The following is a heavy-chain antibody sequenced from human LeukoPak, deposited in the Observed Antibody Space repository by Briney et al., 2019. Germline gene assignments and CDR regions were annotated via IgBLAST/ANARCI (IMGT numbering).Heavy chain of an antibody. Sequence: PGGSLRLSCAASGFTFSSYSMSWVRQAPGEGLEWVSSISSSSSYIYYADSVKGRFTTSRDNAKNSLYLQMNSLRAEDTAVYYCAKRVSSSSWYFGGQGTLVTVSS. D-gene: IGHD6-13*01. CDR3: AKRVSSSSWYF. CDR2: ISSSSSYI. J-gene: IGHJ4*02. CDR1: GFTFSSYS. V-gene: IGHV3-21*01.